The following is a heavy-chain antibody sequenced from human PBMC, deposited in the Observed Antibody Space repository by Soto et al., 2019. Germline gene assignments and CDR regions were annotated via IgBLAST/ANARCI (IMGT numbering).Heavy chain of an antibody. CDR3: ARRSLRYFDWLQISHYYSGMDV. J-gene: IGHJ6*02. D-gene: IGHD3-9*01. Sequence: AGGSLRLSCAASGFTFSSYWMSWVRQAPGKGLEWVANIKQDGSEKYYVDSVKGRFTISRDNAKNSLYLQMNSLRAEDTAVYYCARRSLRYFDWLQISHYYSGMDVWGQGTTVTVSS. V-gene: IGHV3-7*03. CDR2: IKQDGSEK. CDR1: GFTFSSYW.